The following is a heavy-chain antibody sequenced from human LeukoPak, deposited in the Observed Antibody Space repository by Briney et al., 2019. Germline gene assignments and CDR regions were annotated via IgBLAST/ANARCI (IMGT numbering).Heavy chain of an antibody. CDR2: TSYNGVNK. CDR3: AKDWGFQFNSGSYCEF. J-gene: IGHJ4*02. CDR1: GFIFSNYF. Sequence: GRSLRLSCGASGFIFSNYFMHWARQAPGKGLEWVASTSYNGVNKFYADSVKGRFTISRDNSKSTLYLQMDSLRVEDTAVYYCAKDWGFQFNSGSYCEFWGQGTLVTVSS. D-gene: IGHD3-10*01. V-gene: IGHV3-30*18.